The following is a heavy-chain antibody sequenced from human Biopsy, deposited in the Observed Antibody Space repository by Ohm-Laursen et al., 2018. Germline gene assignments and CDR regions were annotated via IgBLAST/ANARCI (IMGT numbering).Heavy chain of an antibody. CDR2: INPSGGDT. V-gene: IGHV1-46*01. Sequence: SVKVSCKVSGYTLTELSMHWVRQAPGQGLEWMGIINPSGGDTTYAQNFQGRLIMTRDTSTSTVYMEPSSLTSEDTAVYSCARTDDFNFDFDYWGQGTLVTVSS. CDR1: GYTLTELS. D-gene: IGHD5-24*01. J-gene: IGHJ4*02. CDR3: ARTDDFNFDFDY.